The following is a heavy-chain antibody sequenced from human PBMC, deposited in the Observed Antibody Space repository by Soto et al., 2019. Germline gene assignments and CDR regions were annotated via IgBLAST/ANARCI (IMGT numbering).Heavy chain of an antibody. CDR3: ARDLYRGRSYYYYYYGMDV. CDR1: GYTFTSYG. CDR2: ISAYNGNT. V-gene: IGHV1-18*04. J-gene: IGHJ6*02. Sequence: ASVKVSCKASGYTFTSYGISWVRQAPGQGLEWMGWISAYNGNTNYAQKLQGRVTMTTDKSTSTAYMELRSLRPDDTAVYYCARDLYRGRSYYYYYYGMDVWGQGTTVTVSS. D-gene: IGHD3-10*01.